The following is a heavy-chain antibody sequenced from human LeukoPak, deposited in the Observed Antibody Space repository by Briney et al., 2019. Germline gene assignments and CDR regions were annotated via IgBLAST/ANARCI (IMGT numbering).Heavy chain of an antibody. CDR1: GFIFSSYA. D-gene: IGHD6-19*01. Sequence: AGGSLRLSCAASGFIFSSYAMSWVRQAPGKGLEWVSTISGSGGSTYDADSVKGRFTISRDNSKNTLYLQMNSLRDEDTAIYYCAKMETSSGWAAGVWGQGTTVTVSS. J-gene: IGHJ6*02. CDR3: AKMETSSGWAAGV. V-gene: IGHV3-23*01. CDR2: ISGSGGST.